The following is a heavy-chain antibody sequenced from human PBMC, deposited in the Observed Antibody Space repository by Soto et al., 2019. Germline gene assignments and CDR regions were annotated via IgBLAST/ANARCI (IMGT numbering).Heavy chain of an antibody. V-gene: IGHV4-61*02. Sequence: SETLSLTCTVSGGSISSGDYYWTWIRQPAGKGLEWIGRIHTSGSTNYNPSLKSRVTMSVDTSKNQFSLKLSSVTAADTAVYYCARAKDLSPSEWGQGTLVTVSS. CDR2: IHTSGST. CDR3: ARAKDLSPSE. J-gene: IGHJ4*02. CDR1: GGSISSGDYY.